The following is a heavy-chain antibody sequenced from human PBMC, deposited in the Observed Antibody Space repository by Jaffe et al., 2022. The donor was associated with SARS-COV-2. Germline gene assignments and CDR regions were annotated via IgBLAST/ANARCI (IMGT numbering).Heavy chain of an antibody. CDR1: GFTFSSYA. CDR2: ISGSGGST. CDR3: AKDRSVGAQSSYYFDY. D-gene: IGHD1-26*01. Sequence: EVQLLESGGGLVQPGGSLRLSCAASGFTFSSYAMSWVRQAPGKGLEWVSAISGSGGSTYYADSVKGRFTISRDNSKNTLYLQMNSLRAEDTAVYYCAKDRSVGAQSSYYFDYWGQGTLVTVSS. V-gene: IGHV3-23*01. J-gene: IGHJ4*02.